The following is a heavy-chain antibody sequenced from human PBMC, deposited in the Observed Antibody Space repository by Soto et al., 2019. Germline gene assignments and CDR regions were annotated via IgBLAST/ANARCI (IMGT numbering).Heavy chain of an antibody. CDR2: MNPNSGDT. V-gene: IGHV1-8*01. CDR3: ARGRGGYCPGVTCYRLFDP. J-gene: IGHJ5*02. D-gene: IGHD2-15*01. CDR1: GYSFTNYD. Sequence: AAVNCSFKDSGYSFTNYDTYWARQASGQVLDCMGWMNPNSGDTVYAQKFQGRVTMTRDTYISTAYMELSSLRSEDTAVYYCARGRGGYCPGVTCYRLFDPWGQGTLVTVSS.